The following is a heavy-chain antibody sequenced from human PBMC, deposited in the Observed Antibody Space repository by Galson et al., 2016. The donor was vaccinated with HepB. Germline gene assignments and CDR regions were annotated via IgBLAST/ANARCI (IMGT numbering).Heavy chain of an antibody. CDR2: IIPIFGTA. V-gene: IGHV1-69*06. J-gene: IGHJ4*02. CDR1: GGTFSNYV. Sequence: GGTFSNYVISWVRQAPGQGLEWMGGIIPIFGTANNAQKFQGRVTITADKFTSTAYMELSSLRSEDTAVYYCARLDAYNYPYYFDYWGQGTLVTVS. D-gene: IGHD5-24*01. CDR3: ARLDAYNYPYYFDY.